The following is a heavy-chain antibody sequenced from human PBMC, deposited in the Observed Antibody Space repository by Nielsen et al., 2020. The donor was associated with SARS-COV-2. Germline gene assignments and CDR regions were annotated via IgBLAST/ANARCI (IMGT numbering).Heavy chain of an antibody. CDR3: AKDPSDGYSSSWYFDY. CDR2: VSWNSAYM. CDR1: GFTFDDYA. V-gene: IGHV3-9*01. J-gene: IGHJ4*02. D-gene: IGHD6-13*01. Sequence: GGSLRLSCAASGFTFDDYAMHWVRQVPGKGLEWVSGVSWNSAYMAYADSVKGRFTISRDNAKNSLYLQMSSLTAEDTALYYCAKDPSDGYSSSWYFDYWGQGTLVTVSS.